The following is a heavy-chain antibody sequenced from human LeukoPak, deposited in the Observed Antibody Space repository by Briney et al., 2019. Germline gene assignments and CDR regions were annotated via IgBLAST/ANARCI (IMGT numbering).Heavy chain of an antibody. J-gene: IGHJ4*02. D-gene: IGHD3-3*01. CDR3: ARGPFHDFCSGLGY. CDR1: GFTFSSNY. V-gene: IGHV3-66*02. Sequence: GGSLRLSCAASGFTFSSNYMSWVRRAPGKGLEWVSVIYSGGSTYYSDSVTGRFTISRDNSKNTLYLQMNSLRAEDTAVYYCARGPFHDFCSGLGYWGQGTLVTVSS. CDR2: IYSGGST.